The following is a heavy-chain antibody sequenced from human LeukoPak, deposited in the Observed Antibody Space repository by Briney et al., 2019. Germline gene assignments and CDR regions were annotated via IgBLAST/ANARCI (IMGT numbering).Heavy chain of an antibody. CDR3: ARGDAIAVSGNFDY. V-gene: IGHV4-4*07. CDR2: IYTSGST. D-gene: IGHD6-19*01. J-gene: IGHJ4*02. CDR1: GASISSYY. Sequence: SETLSLTCTVSGASISSYYRSWIRQPAGKGLEWIGRIYTSGSTNYNPALKRRVTMSVDTSKNQFSLKLSSVTAADTAVYYFARGDAIAVSGNFDYWGKGTLVTVSS.